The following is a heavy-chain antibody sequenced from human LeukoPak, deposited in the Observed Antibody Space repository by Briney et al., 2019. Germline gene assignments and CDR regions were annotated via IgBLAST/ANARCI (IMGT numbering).Heavy chain of an antibody. J-gene: IGHJ1*01. D-gene: IGHD3-22*01. CDR3: ATITSMRVVLIS. CDR2: ISVSATNT. Sequence: TGGSLRLSCAASGFTFSSFDMTWVRQAPGKGLEWVSTISVSATNTYYADSVKGRFTISRDNSKNTLYLQMSSLRVDDTAVYYCATITSMRVVLISWGQGTLVTVSS. CDR1: GFTFSSFD. V-gene: IGHV3-23*01.